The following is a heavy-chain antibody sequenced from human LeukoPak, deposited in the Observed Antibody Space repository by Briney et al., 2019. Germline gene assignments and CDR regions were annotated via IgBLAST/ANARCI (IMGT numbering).Heavy chain of an antibody. CDR3: ARGYCSGGSCYPTPFDY. D-gene: IGHD2-15*01. V-gene: IGHV4-59*01. J-gene: IGHJ4*02. CDR1: GGSISSYY. CDR2: IYYSGST. Sequence: PETLSLTCTVSGGSISSYYWSWIRQPPGKGLEWIGYIYYSGSTNYNPSLKSRVTISVDTSKNQFSLKLSSVTAADTAVYYCARGYCSGGSCYPTPFDYWGQGTLVTVSS.